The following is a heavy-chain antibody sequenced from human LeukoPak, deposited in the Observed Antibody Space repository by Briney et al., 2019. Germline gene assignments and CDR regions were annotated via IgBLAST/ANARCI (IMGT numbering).Heavy chain of an antibody. CDR1: GFTFSSYS. D-gene: IGHD1-26*01. Sequence: GGSQRLSCAASGFTFSSYSMNWVRQAPGKGLEWVSSISSSSSYIYYADSVKGRFTISRDNAKNSLYLQMNSLRAEDTAVYYCARLPGSYSDFDYWGQGTLVTVSS. J-gene: IGHJ4*02. V-gene: IGHV3-21*01. CDR2: ISSSSSYI. CDR3: ARLPGSYSDFDY.